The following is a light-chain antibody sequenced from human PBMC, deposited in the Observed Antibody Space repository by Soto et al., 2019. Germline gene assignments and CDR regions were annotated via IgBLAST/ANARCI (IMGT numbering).Light chain of an antibody. Sequence: EIVLTQSPGTLSLSPGKRATLSCRASQSVSSNYLAWYQQKPGQAPRLLIYGTSNRATDIPDRFSGSGSGTDFTLTISRLEPEDFAVYYCQQYGSSPPKYTFGQGTKLEIK. V-gene: IGKV3-20*01. J-gene: IGKJ2*01. CDR2: GTS. CDR3: QQYGSSPPKYT. CDR1: QSVSSNY.